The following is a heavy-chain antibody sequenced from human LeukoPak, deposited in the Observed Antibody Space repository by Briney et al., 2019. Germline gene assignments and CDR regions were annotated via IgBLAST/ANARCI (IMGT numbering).Heavy chain of an antibody. CDR1: GYSISRGYY. CDR2: IYYSGST. CDR3: ARGTSQYGDRWKFDY. D-gene: IGHD4-17*01. V-gene: IGHV4-38-2*02. J-gene: IGHJ4*02. Sequence: PSETLSLTCTVSGYSISRGYYWGWIRQPPGKGLEWIGYIYYSGSTNYNPSLKSRVTISVDTSKNQFSLKLSSVTAADTAVYYCARGTSQYGDRWKFDYWGQGTMVTVSS.